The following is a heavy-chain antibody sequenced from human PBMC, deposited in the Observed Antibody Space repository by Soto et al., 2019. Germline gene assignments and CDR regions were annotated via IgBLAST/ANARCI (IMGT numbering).Heavy chain of an antibody. CDR1: GGSINIGGFY. CDR3: ARRGFSYGGGYFDL. Sequence: QVQLQESGPGLVKPSQTLSLTCTVSGGSINIGGFYWSWVRQHPGKGLEWIGYIYHSGSTYYNPPLQSRVTISEDTSKNQFSLKLSSVTAADTAVYYCARRGFSYGGGYFDLWGRGTLVTVSS. J-gene: IGHJ2*01. CDR2: IYHSGST. D-gene: IGHD5-18*01. V-gene: IGHV4-31*03.